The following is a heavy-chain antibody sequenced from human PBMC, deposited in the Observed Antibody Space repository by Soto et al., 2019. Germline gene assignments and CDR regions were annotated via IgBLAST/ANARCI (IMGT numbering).Heavy chain of an antibody. J-gene: IGHJ6*03. Sequence: EVQLVESGGGLVQPGGSPRLSCAASGFTFSSYSMNWVRQAPGKGLEWVSYISSSSSTIYYADSVKGRFTISRDNAKNSLYLQMNSLRAEDTAVYYCASAASRYYYYMDVWGKGTTVTVSS. D-gene: IGHD6-25*01. CDR2: ISSSSSTI. CDR3: ASAASRYYYYMDV. CDR1: GFTFSSYS. V-gene: IGHV3-48*01.